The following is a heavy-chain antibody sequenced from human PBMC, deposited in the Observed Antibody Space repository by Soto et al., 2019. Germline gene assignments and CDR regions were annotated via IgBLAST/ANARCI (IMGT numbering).Heavy chain of an antibody. CDR3: AREGGTEYSSSSEPFDY. J-gene: IGHJ4*02. D-gene: IGHD6-6*01. V-gene: IGHV1-69*01. Sequence: QVQLVQSGAEVKKPGSSVKVSCKASGGTFSSYAISWVRQAPGQGLERMGGIIPIFGTANYAQKFQGRVTITADESTSTAYMELSSLRSEDTAVYYCAREGGTEYSSSSEPFDYWGQGTLVTVSS. CDR1: GGTFSSYA. CDR2: IIPIFGTA.